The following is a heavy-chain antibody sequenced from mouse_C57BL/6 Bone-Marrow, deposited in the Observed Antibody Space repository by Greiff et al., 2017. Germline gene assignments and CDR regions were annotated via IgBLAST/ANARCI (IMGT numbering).Heavy chain of an antibody. Sequence: VQLQQPGAELVKPGASVKLSCKASGYTFTSYWMQWVKQRPGQGLEWIGEIDPSDSYTNYNQKFKGKATLTVDTSSSTAYMQLSSLTSEDSAVDDCATACYSNPTWFADWGKGTLVTVSA. CDR2: IDPSDSYT. CDR3: ATACYSNPTWFAD. D-gene: IGHD2-5*01. V-gene: IGHV1-50*01. J-gene: IGHJ3*01. CDR1: GYTFTSYW.